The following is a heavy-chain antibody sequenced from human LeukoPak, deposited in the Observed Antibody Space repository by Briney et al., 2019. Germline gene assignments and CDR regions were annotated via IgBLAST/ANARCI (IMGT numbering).Heavy chain of an antibody. J-gene: IGHJ3*01. D-gene: IGHD3/OR15-3a*01. Sequence: PGGSLRLSCAVSGFTFSIYWMHWVRQPPGKGLVWVAHSNSDGSRTSYADSVKGRFTISRDNAKNTLYLQMNSLRAEDTAVYYCVRDRTYGFDVWGQGTMVTVSS. CDR1: GFTFSIYW. CDR2: SNSDGSRT. CDR3: VRDRTYGFDV. V-gene: IGHV3-74*01.